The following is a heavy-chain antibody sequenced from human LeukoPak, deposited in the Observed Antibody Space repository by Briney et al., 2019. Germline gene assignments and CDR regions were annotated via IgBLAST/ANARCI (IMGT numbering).Heavy chain of an antibody. CDR1: GFTFSSYS. CDR3: ARAGDSSGYYPEYFQH. Sequence: GGSLRLSCAASGFTFSSYSMNWVRQAPGKGLEWVSSISSSSSYIYYADSVKGRFTISRDNAKNSLYLQMNSLRAEDTAVYYCARAGDSSGYYPEYFQHWGQETLVTVSS. J-gene: IGHJ1*01. V-gene: IGHV3-21*01. D-gene: IGHD3-22*01. CDR2: ISSSSSYI.